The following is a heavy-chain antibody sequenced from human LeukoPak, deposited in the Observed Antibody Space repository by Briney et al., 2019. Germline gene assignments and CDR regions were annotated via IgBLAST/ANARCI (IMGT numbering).Heavy chain of an antibody. D-gene: IGHD1-26*01. Sequence: GGSLRLSXEASGFTFSSYWMSWVRQAPGKGLEWVANIRDDGGEIYYVDSVKGRFTISRDNAKSSLFLQMNSQRAEDAAVYYCARDKPRGSYYGSIFDSWGQGTLVTVSS. CDR1: GFTFSSYW. J-gene: IGHJ4*02. CDR3: ARDKPRGSYYGSIFDS. CDR2: IRDDGGEI. V-gene: IGHV3-7*01.